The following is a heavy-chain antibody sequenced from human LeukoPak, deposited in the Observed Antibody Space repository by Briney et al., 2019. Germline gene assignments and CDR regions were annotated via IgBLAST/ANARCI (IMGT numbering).Heavy chain of an antibody. CDR1: GGSFSGYY. CDR3: ARGGFGSGWYRGNWFDP. D-gene: IGHD6-19*01. Sequence: SETLSLTCAVYGGSFSGYYWSWIRQPPGKGLEWIGEINHSGSTNYNPSLKSLVTISVDTSKNQFSLKLSSVTAADTAVYYCARGGFGSGWYRGNWFDPWGQGTLVTVSS. V-gene: IGHV4-34*01. CDR2: INHSGST. J-gene: IGHJ5*02.